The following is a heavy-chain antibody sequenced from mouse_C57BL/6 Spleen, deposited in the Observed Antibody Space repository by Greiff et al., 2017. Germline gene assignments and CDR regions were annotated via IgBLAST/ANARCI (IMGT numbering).Heavy chain of an antibody. Sequence: VQLKHSGPELVKPGASVKISCKASGYTFTDYYMNWVKQSHGKSLEWIGDINPNNGGTSYNQKFKGKATLTVDKSSSPAYMELRSLTSEDSAVYYCARSTMVTTNAMDYWGQGTSVTVSS. V-gene: IGHV1-26*01. CDR3: ARSTMVTTNAMDY. D-gene: IGHD2-2*01. CDR1: GYTFTDYY. CDR2: INPNNGGT. J-gene: IGHJ4*01.